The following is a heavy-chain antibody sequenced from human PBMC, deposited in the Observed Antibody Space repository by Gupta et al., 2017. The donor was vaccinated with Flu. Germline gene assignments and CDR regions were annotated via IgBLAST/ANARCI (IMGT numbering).Heavy chain of an antibody. CDR2: ISTTGSNR. V-gene: IGHV3-23*01. D-gene: IGHD2-2*01. CDR1: GFTFSNYS. CDR3: AKRGSTSPQTYYFDC. Sequence: EVQLLESGGGLVLPGGFLSVSCAAPGFTFSNYSVTWVRLAPGKGVEWVSGISTTGSNRYYADSVRGRFTISRDNSKNTMYLQMNSLRAEDTAVYYCAKRGSTSPQTYYFDCWGQGTLVTVSS. J-gene: IGHJ4*02.